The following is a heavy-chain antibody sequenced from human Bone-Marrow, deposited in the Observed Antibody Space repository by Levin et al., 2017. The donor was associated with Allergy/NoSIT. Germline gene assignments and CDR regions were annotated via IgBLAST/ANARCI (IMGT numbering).Heavy chain of an antibody. CDR2: ITYDGNKK. CDR3: ARGPSSGKDYGRPHYEY. V-gene: IGHV3-30-3*01. CDR1: GFSFSDYA. Sequence: GGSLRLSCAASGFSFSDYAMDWVRQAPGKGLEWVAVITYDGNKKDHAESVKGRFSISRDNSKSTLYLQMDSLRPEDTAVYYCARGPSSGKDYGRPHYEYWGKGTLVTVSS. D-gene: IGHD1-26*01. J-gene: IGHJ4*02.